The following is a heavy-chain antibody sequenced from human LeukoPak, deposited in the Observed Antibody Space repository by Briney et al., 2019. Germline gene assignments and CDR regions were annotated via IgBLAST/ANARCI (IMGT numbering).Heavy chain of an antibody. CDR2: ISYDGTNK. CDR3: ARDPRGSPYYFDY. D-gene: IGHD1-26*01. CDR1: GFTFSSYA. V-gene: IGHV3-30-3*01. J-gene: IGHJ4*02. Sequence: GGSLRLSCAASGFTFSSYAIHWVRQAPGNGLEWVAVISYDGTNKNYADSVKGRFTISRDNSKNTVYLQMNSLRVEDAAVYYCARDPRGSPYYFDYWGQGTLVTVSS.